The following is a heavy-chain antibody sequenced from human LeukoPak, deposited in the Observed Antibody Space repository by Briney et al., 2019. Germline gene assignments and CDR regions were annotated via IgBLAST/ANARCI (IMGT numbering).Heavy chain of an antibody. Sequence: AGGSLRLSCAASGFPFGQYAMSWVRQVPGKGLEWLSDISWDGGRTNYIDSVKGRFTISRDNAKNSLFLQMNSLRVEDTAFYYCARDRHKESDYTFDYWGRGILVTVSS. CDR1: GFPFGQYA. CDR2: ISWDGGRT. D-gene: IGHD4-11*01. J-gene: IGHJ4*01. V-gene: IGHV3-20*04. CDR3: ARDRHKESDYTFDY.